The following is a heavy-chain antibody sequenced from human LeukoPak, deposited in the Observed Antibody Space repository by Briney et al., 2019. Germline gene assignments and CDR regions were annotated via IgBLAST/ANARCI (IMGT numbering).Heavy chain of an antibody. J-gene: IGHJ6*02. CDR2: ISAYNGNT. CDR3: ARDPLVVVAATYYYYYGMDV. Sequence: GASVKVSCKASGYTFTSYGISWVRQAPGQGLEWMGWISAYNGNTNYAQKLRGRVTMTTDTSTSTAYMELRSLRSDDTAVYYCARDPLVVVAATYYYYYGMDVWGQGTTVTVSS. CDR1: GYTFTSYG. D-gene: IGHD2-15*01. V-gene: IGHV1-18*01.